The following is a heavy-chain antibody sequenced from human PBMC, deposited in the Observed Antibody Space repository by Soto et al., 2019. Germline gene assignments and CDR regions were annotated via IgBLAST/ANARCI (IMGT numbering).Heavy chain of an antibody. D-gene: IGHD3-22*01. CDR3: ARDQVKPHNSITMIVVGLFDI. J-gene: IGHJ3*02. Sequence: EEEQLVASVKVSCKASGGTFSSYAISWVRQAPGQGLEWMGGIIPIFGTANYAQKFQGRVTITADESTSTAYMELSSLRSEDTAVYYCARDQVKPHNSITMIVVGLFDIWGQGTMVTVSS. CDR2: IIPIFGTA. CDR1: GGTFSSYA. V-gene: IGHV1-69*13.